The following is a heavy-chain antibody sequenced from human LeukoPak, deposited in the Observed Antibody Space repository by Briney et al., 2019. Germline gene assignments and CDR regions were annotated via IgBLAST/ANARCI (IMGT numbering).Heavy chain of an antibody. D-gene: IGHD6-19*01. J-gene: IGHJ4*02. Sequence: SETLSLTCTVSGGSISSGSYSWSWIRQPSGKGLEWIGYIYSSGSTNYNPSLKSRVTISADTSKNQFSLKLSSVTAADTAVYYCAKVGYSSYRYYFDDWGQGTLVTVSS. CDR2: IYSSGST. CDR3: AKVGYSSYRYYFDD. CDR1: GGSISSGSYS. V-gene: IGHV4-61*01.